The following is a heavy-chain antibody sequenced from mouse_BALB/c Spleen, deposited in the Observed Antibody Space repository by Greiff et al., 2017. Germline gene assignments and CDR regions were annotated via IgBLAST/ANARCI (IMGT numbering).Heavy chain of an antibody. D-gene: IGHD3-1*01. CDR1: GYTFTSYV. V-gene: IGHV1-14*01. Sequence: EVKLMESGPELVKPGASVKMSCKASGYTFTSYVMHWVKQKPGQGLEWIGYINPYNDGTKYNEKFKGKATLTSDKSSSTAYMELSSLTSEDSAVYYCARGAARATRFAYWGQGTLVTVSA. CDR3: ARGAARATRFAY. CDR2: INPYNDGT. J-gene: IGHJ3*01.